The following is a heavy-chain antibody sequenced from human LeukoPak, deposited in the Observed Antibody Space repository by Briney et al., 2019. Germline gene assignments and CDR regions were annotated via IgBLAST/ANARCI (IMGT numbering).Heavy chain of an antibody. D-gene: IGHD2-2*01. CDR1: GFSLSKSGEA. CDR2: IYWDDDK. V-gene: IGHV2-5*02. J-gene: IGHJ6*02. CDR3: AHHQLPHYYYGMDV. Sequence: SGPTLVKPTRTVTLTCMFSGFSLSKSGEAVGWIRQPPGKALEWLALIYWDDDKRYSPSLKSRLTITKDTSKNQVVLTMTNMDPVDTATYYCAHHQLPHYYYGMDVWGQGTTVTVSS.